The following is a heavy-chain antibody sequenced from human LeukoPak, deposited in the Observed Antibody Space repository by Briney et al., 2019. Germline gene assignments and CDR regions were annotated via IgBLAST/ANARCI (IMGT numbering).Heavy chain of an antibody. Sequence: SETLSLTCTVSGGSISSYYWSWIRQPPGKGLEWIGYIYYSGSTNYNPSLKSRVTISVDTSKNQFSLKLSSVTAADTAVYYCARLADGMDVWGQGTTVTVS. CDR3: ARLADGMDV. V-gene: IGHV4-59*08. J-gene: IGHJ6*02. CDR2: IYYSGST. CDR1: GGSISSYY.